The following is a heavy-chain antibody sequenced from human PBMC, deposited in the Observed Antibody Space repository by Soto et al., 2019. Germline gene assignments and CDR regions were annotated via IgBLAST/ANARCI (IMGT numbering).Heavy chain of an antibody. Sequence: GGSLRLSCAASGFTFSNAWRTWGRQAPGNGLEWVARFKSKPDGGATNYAGRVKGRFTISRDDSKNTLYLQMNSLKTEDTAVYYCTPVKWIQLWSHSDYWGQGTLVTVSS. CDR1: GFTFSNAW. CDR2: FKSKPDGGAT. CDR3: TPVKWIQLWSHSDY. J-gene: IGHJ4*02. V-gene: IGHV3-15*01. D-gene: IGHD5-18*01.